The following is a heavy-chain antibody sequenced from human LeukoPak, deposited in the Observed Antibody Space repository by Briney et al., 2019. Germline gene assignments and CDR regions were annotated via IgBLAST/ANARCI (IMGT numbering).Heavy chain of an antibody. D-gene: IGHD3-3*01. CDR2: IYPGDSDT. J-gene: IGHJ5*02. V-gene: IGHV5-51*01. CDR1: GCRFTSYW. Sequence: GGSLKISCKGSGCRFTSYWIGWVRQVPGKGLEWMGIIYPGDSDTRYSPSFQGQVTISADKSISTAYLQWSSLKASDTAMYYCARVRGSDYDFWSGYYTRTVNWFDPWGQGTLVTVAS. CDR3: ARVRGSDYDFWSGYYTRTVNWFDP.